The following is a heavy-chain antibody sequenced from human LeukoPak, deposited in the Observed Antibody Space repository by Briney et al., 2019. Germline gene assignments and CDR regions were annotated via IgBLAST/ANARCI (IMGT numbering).Heavy chain of an antibody. CDR2: IYYSGST. D-gene: IGHD6-13*01. CDR1: GGSISSSSYY. CDR3: ARVGYSSSWDYFDY. Sequence: SETLSLTCTVSGGSISSSSYYWSWIRQHPGKGLEWIGYIYYSGSTYYNPSLKSRVTISVDTSKNQFSLKLSSVTAADTAVYYCARVGYSSSWDYFDYWGQGTLVTVSS. J-gene: IGHJ4*02. V-gene: IGHV4-31*03.